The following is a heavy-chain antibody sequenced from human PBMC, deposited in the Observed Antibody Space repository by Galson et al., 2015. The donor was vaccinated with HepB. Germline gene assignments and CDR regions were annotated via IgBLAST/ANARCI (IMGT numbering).Heavy chain of an antibody. V-gene: IGHV1-18*01. CDR1: GYTFTSYG. J-gene: IGHJ3*02. CDR2: ISAYNGNT. Sequence: QSGAEVKKPGASVKVSCKASGYTFTSYGISWVRQAPGQGLEWMGWISAYNGNTNYAQKLQGRVTMTTDTFTSTAYMELRSLRSDDTAVYYCARDRRDDYVWGSHGTGIDAFDIWGQGTMVTVSS. D-gene: IGHD3-16*01. CDR3: ARDRRDDYVWGSHGTGIDAFDI.